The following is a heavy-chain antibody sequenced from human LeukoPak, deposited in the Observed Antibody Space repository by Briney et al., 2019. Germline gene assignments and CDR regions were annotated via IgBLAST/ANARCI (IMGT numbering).Heavy chain of an antibody. V-gene: IGHV3-23*01. J-gene: IGHJ4*02. CDR2: ISGSGGST. Sequence: PGGSLRLSCAASGFTFSSYAMSWVRQAPGKGVEWVSAISGSGGSTYYADSVKGRFTISRDNSKNTLYLQMNSLRAEDTAVYYCAKGGYCSSTSCSQGGFDYWGQGTLVTVSS. D-gene: IGHD2-2*01. CDR1: GFTFSSYA. CDR3: AKGGYCSSTSCSQGGFDY.